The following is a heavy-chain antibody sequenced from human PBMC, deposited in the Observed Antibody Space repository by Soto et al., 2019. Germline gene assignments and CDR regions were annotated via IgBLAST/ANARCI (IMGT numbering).Heavy chain of an antibody. CDR3: ARDYCSSTSCYPNWFDP. CDR1: GYTFTSYF. CDR2: ISAYNGNT. Sequence: ASVKVSCKASGYTFTSYFISWVRQAPGQGLEWMGWISAYNGNTNYAQKLQGRVTMTTDTSTSTAYMELRSLRSDDTAVYYCARDYCSSTSCYPNWFDPWGQGTLVTVSS. V-gene: IGHV1-18*01. D-gene: IGHD2-2*01. J-gene: IGHJ5*02.